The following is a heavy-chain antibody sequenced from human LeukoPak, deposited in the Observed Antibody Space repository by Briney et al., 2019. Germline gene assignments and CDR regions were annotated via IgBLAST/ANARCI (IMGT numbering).Heavy chain of an antibody. Sequence: PSETLSLTCTVSGGSISSGDYYWSWIRQPPGKGLEWIGYIYYSGSTYYNPSLKSRVTISVDTSKNQFSLKLSSVTAADTAVYYCASDSPGGYSSGYPYYYHGMDVWGQGTTVTVSS. CDR2: IYYSGST. CDR3: ASDSPGGYSSGYPYYYHGMDV. V-gene: IGHV4-30-4*08. J-gene: IGHJ6*02. D-gene: IGHD3-22*01. CDR1: GGSISSGDYY.